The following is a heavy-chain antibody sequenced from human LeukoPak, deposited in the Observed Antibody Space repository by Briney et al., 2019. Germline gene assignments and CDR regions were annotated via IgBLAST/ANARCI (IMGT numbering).Heavy chain of an antibody. J-gene: IGHJ3*02. CDR2: LYSGGTT. V-gene: IGHV3-53*01. CDR3: AREVMVRGVNAFDI. CDR1: GFTVSSNY. Sequence: PGGSLRLSCAASGFTVSSNYMSWVRQAPAKGLEWVSVLYSGGTTYYADSVKGRFTISRDNSKNMLYLEMNSLTADDTAVYYCAREVMVRGVNAFDIWGQGTMVTVSS. D-gene: IGHD3-10*01.